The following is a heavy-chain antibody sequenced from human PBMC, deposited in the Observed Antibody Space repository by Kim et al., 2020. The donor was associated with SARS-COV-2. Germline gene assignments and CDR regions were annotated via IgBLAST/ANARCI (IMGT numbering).Heavy chain of an antibody. CDR3: ARERYCSSTNCYSMNS. Sequence: SMKGRFTSSRDNAKNSLYLQMSSLRAEDTAVYYCARERYCSSTNCYSMNSWGQGTLVTVSS. J-gene: IGHJ4*02. D-gene: IGHD2-2*01. V-gene: IGHV3-21*01.